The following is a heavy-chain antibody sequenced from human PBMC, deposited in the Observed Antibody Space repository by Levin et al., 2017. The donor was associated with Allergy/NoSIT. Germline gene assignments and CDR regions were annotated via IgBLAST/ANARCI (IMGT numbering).Heavy chain of an antibody. Sequence: GESLKISCAASGFTFSSYSMNWVRQAPGKGLEWVSSISSSSSYIYYADSVKGRFTISRDNAKNSLYLQMNSLRAEDTAVYYCARDLGDSSPEADDYWGQGTLVTVSS. CDR2: ISSSSSYI. CDR3: ARDLGDSSPEADDY. J-gene: IGHJ4*02. CDR1: GFTFSSYS. V-gene: IGHV3-21*01. D-gene: IGHD3-16*01.